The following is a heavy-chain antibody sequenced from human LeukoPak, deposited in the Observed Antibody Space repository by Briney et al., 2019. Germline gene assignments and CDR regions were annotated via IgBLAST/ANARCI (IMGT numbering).Heavy chain of an antibody. CDR1: GYTFTSYG. D-gene: IGHD3-22*01. Sequence: GASVKLSCNSSGYTFTSYGISWVRQAPGQGLEWMGWLSAYNGNTNYAQKLQGRVTITTDTYKTTAYMELRSLRADDTAVYYWARVIDYYYDSSSSGPAGIWGQGTMVTVSS. V-gene: IGHV1-18*01. J-gene: IGHJ3*02. CDR3: ARVIDYYYDSSSSGPAGI. CDR2: LSAYNGNT.